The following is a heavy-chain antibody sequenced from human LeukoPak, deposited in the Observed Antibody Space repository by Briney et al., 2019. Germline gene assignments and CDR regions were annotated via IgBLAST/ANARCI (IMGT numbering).Heavy chain of an antibody. CDR1: GFTFSSYG. D-gene: IGHD3-10*01. V-gene: IGHV3-30*18. Sequence: GGSLRLSCAASGFTFSSYGMHWVRQAPGKGLEWVAVISYDGSNKYYADSVKGRFTISRDNSKNTLYLQMNSLRAEDTAVYYCAKDLGRGSGSGGHAFDIWGQGTMVTVSS. CDR3: AKDLGRGSGSGGHAFDI. J-gene: IGHJ3*02. CDR2: ISYDGSNK.